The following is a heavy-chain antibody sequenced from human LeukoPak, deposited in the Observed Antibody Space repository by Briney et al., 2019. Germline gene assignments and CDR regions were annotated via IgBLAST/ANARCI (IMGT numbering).Heavy chain of an antibody. CDR1: GYSISSGYY. Sequence: SETLSLTCTVSGYSISSGYYWGWIRQPPGKGLEWIGSIYHSGSTYYNPSLKSRVTISVDTSKNQFSLKLSSVTAADTAVYYCARDSPRYYYGSGSYYKSDKRFDPWGQGTLVTVSS. J-gene: IGHJ5*02. V-gene: IGHV4-38-2*02. CDR2: IYHSGST. CDR3: ARDSPRYYYGSGSYYKSDKRFDP. D-gene: IGHD3-10*01.